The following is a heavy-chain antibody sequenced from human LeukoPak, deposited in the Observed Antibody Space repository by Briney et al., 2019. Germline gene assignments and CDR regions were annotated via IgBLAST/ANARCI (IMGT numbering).Heavy chain of an antibody. CDR2: ISGSGGST. D-gene: IGHD3-22*01. J-gene: IGHJ4*02. V-gene: IGHV3-23*01. CDR3: ARVSASNYYDSSGYYMDY. Sequence: PGGSLRLPCAASGFTFSSYAMSWVRQAPGKGLEWVSAISGSGGSTYYADSVKGRFTISRDNAKNSLYLQMNSLRAEDTAVYYCARVSASNYYDSSGYYMDYWGQGTLVTVSS. CDR1: GFTFSSYA.